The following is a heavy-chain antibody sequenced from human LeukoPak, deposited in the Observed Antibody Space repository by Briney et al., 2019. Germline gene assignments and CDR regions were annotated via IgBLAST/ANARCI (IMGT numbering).Heavy chain of an antibody. CDR1: GDSISSSNCY. J-gene: IGHJ6*03. D-gene: IGHD3-10*01. V-gene: IGHV4-61*02. Sequence: SETLSLTCTVSGDSISSSNCYWGWIRQPAGTGLEWLGRIYTSGSTNYNPSLKSRVTISVDTSKNQFSLKLSSVTAADTAVYYCARVVGYYGSGSYYTYYYYYYMDVWGKGTTVTISS. CDR2: IYTSGST. CDR3: ARVVGYYGSGSYYTYYYYYYMDV.